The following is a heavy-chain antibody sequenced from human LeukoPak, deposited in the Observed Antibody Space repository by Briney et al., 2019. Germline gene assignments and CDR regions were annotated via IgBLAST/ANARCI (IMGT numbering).Heavy chain of an antibody. J-gene: IGHJ4*02. CDR1: GFTFSGYS. Sequence: GGSLRLSCAASGFTFSGYSMNWVRQAPGKGLEWVSYISSSSSTIYYAGSVKGRFTISRDNAKNSLYLQMNSLRAEDTAVYYCATAIVVVPAATHDDYWGQGTLVTVSS. CDR2: ISSSSSTI. CDR3: ATAIVVVPAATHDDY. V-gene: IGHV3-48*01. D-gene: IGHD2-2*01.